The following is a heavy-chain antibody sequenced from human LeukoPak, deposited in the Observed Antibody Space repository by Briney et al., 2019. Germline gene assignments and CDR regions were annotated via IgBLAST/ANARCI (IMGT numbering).Heavy chain of an antibody. D-gene: IGHD4-17*01. CDR3: AGGDGDYDYFDY. CDR2: ISSSSNYI. CDR1: GFIFSSYS. Sequence: GGSLRLSCAASGFIFSSYSMNWVRQAPGKGLEWVSSISSSSNYIYYADSVRGRFTISRDNAKNSLYLQMNSLRAEDTAVYYCAGGDGDYDYFDYWGQGILVTVSS. J-gene: IGHJ4*02. V-gene: IGHV3-21*01.